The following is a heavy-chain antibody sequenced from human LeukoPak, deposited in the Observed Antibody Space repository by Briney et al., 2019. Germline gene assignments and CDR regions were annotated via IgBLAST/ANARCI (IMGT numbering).Heavy chain of an antibody. D-gene: IGHD3-10*01. CDR1: GYTFTSYG. Sequence: ASVKVSCKASGYTFTSYGISWVRQAPGQGLEWMGWISAYNGNTNYAQKLQGRVTMTRDTSTSTVYMELSSLRSEDTAVYYCARAYYYGSGSYYNAPSSYGMDVWGQGTTVTVSS. CDR2: ISAYNGNT. V-gene: IGHV1-18*01. J-gene: IGHJ6*02. CDR3: ARAYYYGSGSYYNAPSSYGMDV.